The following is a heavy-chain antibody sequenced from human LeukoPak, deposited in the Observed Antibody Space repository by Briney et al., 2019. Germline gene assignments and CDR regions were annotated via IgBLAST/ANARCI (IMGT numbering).Heavy chain of an antibody. D-gene: IGHD2-21*02. CDR2: IIPIFGTA. CDR1: GGTFSSYA. Sequence: AASVKVSCKASGGTFSSYAISWVRQAPGQGLEWMGGIIPIFGTANYAQKFQGRVTITTDESTSTAYMELSSLRSEDTAVYYCARDQYVVVTEDAFDIWGQGTMVTVSS. J-gene: IGHJ3*02. CDR3: ARDQYVVVTEDAFDI. V-gene: IGHV1-69*05.